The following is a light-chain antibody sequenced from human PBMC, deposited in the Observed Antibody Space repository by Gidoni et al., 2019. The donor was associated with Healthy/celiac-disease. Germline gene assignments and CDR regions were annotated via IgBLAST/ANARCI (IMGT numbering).Light chain of an antibody. Sequence: QSALTQPPSASGSPGQSVTISFPGTSSAVGGYNYVSWYQQHPGKAPKLMISEVSKRPSGVPDRFSGSTPSNTASLTVSGLHAEDEADYYCISYAGSNNFVVFGGGTKLTV. CDR2: EVS. V-gene: IGLV2-8*01. J-gene: IGLJ2*01. CDR1: SSAVGGYNY. CDR3: ISYAGSNNFVV.